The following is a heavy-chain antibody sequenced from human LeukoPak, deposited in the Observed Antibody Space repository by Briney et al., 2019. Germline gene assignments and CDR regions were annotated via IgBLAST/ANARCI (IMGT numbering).Heavy chain of an antibody. J-gene: IGHJ4*03. D-gene: IGHD2-8*01. V-gene: IGHV1-46*01. Sequence: GASVKVSCKASGYTFTSYYIHWVRQAPGQGLEWMGIIYPGGGSTSYAQKFQGRVTMTRDMSTSTVYMELSSLRSEDTAVYYCARDNGFGYWGQGTLVTVFS. CDR3: ARDNGFGY. CDR2: IYPGGGST. CDR1: GYTFTSYY.